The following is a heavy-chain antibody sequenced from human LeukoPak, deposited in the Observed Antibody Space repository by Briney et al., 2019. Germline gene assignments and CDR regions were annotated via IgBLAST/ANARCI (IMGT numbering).Heavy chain of an antibody. J-gene: IGHJ4*02. D-gene: IGHD3-22*01. Sequence: AETLCLTCTVSGGSISSSSYYWGWIRQPPGKGLEWIGSIYYSGSTYYNPSLKSRVTISVDTSKNQFSLKLSSVTAAGTAVYYCARRKVVVDYWGQGTLVSVSS. V-gene: IGHV4-39*01. CDR2: IYYSGST. CDR1: GGSISSSSYY. CDR3: ARRKVVVDY.